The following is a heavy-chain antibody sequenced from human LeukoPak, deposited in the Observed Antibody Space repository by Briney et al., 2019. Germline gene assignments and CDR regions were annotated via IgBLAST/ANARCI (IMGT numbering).Heavy chain of an antibody. CDR1: GFTFTTYT. D-gene: IGHD1-1*01. V-gene: IGHV3-23*01. J-gene: IGHJ3*02. CDR3: AREYKIPATGTLGFDI. Sequence: GGSLRLPCAASGFTFTTYTISWVRQTPAKGLEWVSAISGSATSTYYADSVKGRFTISRDNSKNTLYLQMSSLRAEDTAIYYCAREYKIPATGTLGFDIWGPGTMVTVSS. CDR2: ISGSATST.